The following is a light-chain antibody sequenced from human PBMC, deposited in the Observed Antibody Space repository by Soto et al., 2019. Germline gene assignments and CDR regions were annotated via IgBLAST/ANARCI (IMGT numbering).Light chain of an antibody. CDR1: QSVSSSH. V-gene: IGKV3-20*01. Sequence: IVLTQSPGTLSLSPGERATLSCRASQSVSSSHLAWYQQEPGQAPRLLIYSASSRATGIPDRFSGSGSGTDFTLTISRLEPEDFAVYYCQRYGGFGQGAKVDIK. CDR2: SAS. CDR3: QRYGG. J-gene: IGKJ1*01.